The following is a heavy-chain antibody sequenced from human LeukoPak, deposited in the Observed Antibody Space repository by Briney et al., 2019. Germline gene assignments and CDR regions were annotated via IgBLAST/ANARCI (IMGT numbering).Heavy chain of an antibody. D-gene: IGHD3-22*01. V-gene: IGHV4-39*07. CDR2: IYYSGST. J-gene: IGHJ4*02. Sequence: PSETLSLTCTVSGGSISSSSYYWGWIRQPPGKGLEWIGSIYYSGSTYYNPSLKSRVTMSVDTSKNQFSLKLSSVTAADTAVYYCARGRYYYDSSAYHFDYWGQGTLVTVSS. CDR1: GGSISSSSYY. CDR3: ARGRYYYDSSAYHFDY.